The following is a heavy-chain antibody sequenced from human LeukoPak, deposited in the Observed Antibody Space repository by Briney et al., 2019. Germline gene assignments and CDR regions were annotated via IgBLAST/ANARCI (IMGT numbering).Heavy chain of an antibody. CDR2: ISGSGGST. J-gene: IGHJ4*02. Sequence: GGSLRLSCAASGFTFSSYAMSWVRQAPGKGLEWVSAISGSGGSTYYADSVKGRFTISRDNSKNTLYLQMNSLRAEDTAVYYCARAGVEMATIGLDYWGQGTLVTVSS. D-gene: IGHD5-24*01. CDR3: ARAGVEMATIGLDY. CDR1: GFTFSSYA. V-gene: IGHV3-23*01.